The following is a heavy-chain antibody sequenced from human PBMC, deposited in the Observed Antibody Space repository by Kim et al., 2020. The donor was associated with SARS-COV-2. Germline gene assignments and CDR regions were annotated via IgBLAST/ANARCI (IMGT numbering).Heavy chain of an antibody. CDR1: GYTSRTYY. CDR2: INLSSGIT. D-gene: IGHD1-1*01. V-gene: IGHV1-46*01. Sequence: ASVKVSCKASGYTSRTYYMHWVRQAPGQGLEWMGIINLSSGITAYAQKFQARVTMTRDTSTSTVYMELSSLRSEDTAVYFCAVPSGESSVLGTDPDDWGQ. CDR3: AVPSGESSVLGTDPDD. J-gene: IGHJ4*02.